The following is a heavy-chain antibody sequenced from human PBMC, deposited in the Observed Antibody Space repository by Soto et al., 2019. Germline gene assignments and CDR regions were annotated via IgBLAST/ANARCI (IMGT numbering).Heavy chain of an antibody. D-gene: IGHD2-21*02. CDR1: GFRFSDHS. Sequence: LVASGGDLVYPGGSLRLSCVASGFRFSDHSMNWVRQAPGKGLQWISYISSNSDTTYYAESVKGRFTVSRDNAKNALFLQMNSLRDDDTATYYCARLPKGSLVTAWGQGARVTVSS. CDR2: ISSNSDTT. J-gene: IGHJ4*02. CDR3: ARLPKGSLVTA. V-gene: IGHV3-48*02.